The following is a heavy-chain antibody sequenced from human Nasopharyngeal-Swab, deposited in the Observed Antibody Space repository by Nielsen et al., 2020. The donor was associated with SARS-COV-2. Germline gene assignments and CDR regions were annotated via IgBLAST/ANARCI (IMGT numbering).Heavy chain of an antibody. J-gene: IGHJ5*02. CDR3: ASSAVVANINGWFDP. D-gene: IGHD5-12*01. V-gene: IGHV4-34*01. CDR2: INHSGST. Sequence: WIRQPPGKGLEWIGEINHSGSTNYNPSLKSRVTISVDTSKNQFSLKLSSVTAADRAVYYCASSAVVANINGWFDPWGQGTLVTVSS.